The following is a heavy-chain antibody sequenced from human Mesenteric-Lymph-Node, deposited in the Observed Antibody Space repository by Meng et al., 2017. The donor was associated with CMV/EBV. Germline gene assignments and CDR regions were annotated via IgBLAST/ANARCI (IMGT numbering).Heavy chain of an antibody. Sequence: FSDFSMSWIRQAPGKGLEWISNIDNSGNTINSADSVKGRFTISRDNAKNSLYLQMDSLRAEDTAVYYCARDYFGSGTYYKVPGDYFDYWGQGILVTVSS. CDR2: IDNSGNTI. D-gene: IGHD3-10*01. CDR1: FSDFS. J-gene: IGHJ4*02. V-gene: IGHV3-11*01. CDR3: ARDYFGSGTYYKVPGDYFDY.